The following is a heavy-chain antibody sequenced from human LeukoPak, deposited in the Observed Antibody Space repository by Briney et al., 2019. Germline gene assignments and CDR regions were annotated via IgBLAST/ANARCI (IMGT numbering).Heavy chain of an antibody. Sequence: GGSLRLSCAASGFTFSSYTMHWIRQAPGKGLEWVSSISGSNSYIFYADSVKGRFTVSRDNAKNTLYLQMNSLRLEDTAVYYCARENLAAAADYWGQGTVVTVSS. CDR3: ARENLAAAADY. V-gene: IGHV3-21*01. CDR2: ISGSNSYI. J-gene: IGHJ4*02. D-gene: IGHD6-25*01. CDR1: GFTFSSYT.